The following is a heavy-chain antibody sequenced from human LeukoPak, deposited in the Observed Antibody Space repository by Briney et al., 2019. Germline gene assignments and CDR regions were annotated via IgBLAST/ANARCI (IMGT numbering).Heavy chain of an antibody. D-gene: IGHD3-22*01. V-gene: IGHV3-49*04. CDR3: TRGDYYDSSGYYLLFDD. J-gene: IGHJ4*02. Sequence: GGSLRLSCTVSGFSFGDYGMSWVRQAPGKGLEWVGFIRSKPYGGTTEYAASVKGRFTISRDDSKSIAYLQMNSLKTEDTAAYYCTRGDYYDSSGYYLLFDDWGQGTLVTVSS. CDR2: IRSKPYGGTT. CDR1: GFSFGDYG.